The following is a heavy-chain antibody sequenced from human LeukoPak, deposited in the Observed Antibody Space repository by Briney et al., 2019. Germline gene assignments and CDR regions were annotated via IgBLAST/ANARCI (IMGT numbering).Heavy chain of an antibody. Sequence: GGCLRLSCAASGFIFSNYAMHWVRQAPGKGLEWVAVISYDGSYKYYADSVKGRFTISRDNSKNTLYLQMNSLRAEDTAVYYCAREPGNYFDHWGQGTLVTVSS. CDR3: AREPGNYFDH. CDR2: ISYDGSYK. J-gene: IGHJ4*02. CDR1: GFIFSNYA. V-gene: IGHV3-30-3*01.